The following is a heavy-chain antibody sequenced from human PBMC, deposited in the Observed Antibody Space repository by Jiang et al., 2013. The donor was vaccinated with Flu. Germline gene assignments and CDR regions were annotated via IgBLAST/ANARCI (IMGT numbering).Heavy chain of an antibody. CDR3: AKMRVDCSGGSCYFDY. CDR2: ISGSGGST. Sequence: LVQPGGSLRLSCAASGFTFSSYAMSWVRQAPGKGLEWVSAISGSGGSTYYADSVKGRFTISRDNSKNTLYLQMNSLRAEDTAVYYCAKMRVDCSGGSCYFDYWGQGTLVTVSS. V-gene: IGHV3-23*01. D-gene: IGHD2-15*01. CDR1: GFTFSSYA. J-gene: IGHJ4*02.